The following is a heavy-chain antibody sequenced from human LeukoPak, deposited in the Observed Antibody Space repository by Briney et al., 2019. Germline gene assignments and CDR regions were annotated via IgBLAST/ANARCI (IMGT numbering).Heavy chain of an antibody. Sequence: PGGSLRLSCVASGFTFSSYSMNWVRQAPGKGLEWVSSISSSSSHIYYGDSVKGRFIISRDNAKNSLYLQMNSLRAEDTAVYYCARETDYSGSYYFDYWGQGTLVTVSS. D-gene: IGHD1-26*01. J-gene: IGHJ4*02. V-gene: IGHV3-21*01. CDR1: GFTFSSYS. CDR3: ARETDYSGSYYFDY. CDR2: ISSSSSHI.